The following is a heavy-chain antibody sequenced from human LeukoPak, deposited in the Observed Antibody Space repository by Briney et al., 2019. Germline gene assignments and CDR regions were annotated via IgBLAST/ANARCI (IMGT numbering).Heavy chain of an antibody. D-gene: IGHD2-15*01. V-gene: IGHV3-33*08. CDR1: GFTFSSYG. Sequence: GRSLRLSCAASGFTFSSYGMHWVRQAPGKGLEWVAVIWYDGSNKYYADSVKGRFTISRDNSKNTLYLQMNSLRAEDTAVYYCARFGVGGGYGGNAFDIWGQGTMVTVSS. CDR2: IWYDGSNK. CDR3: ARFGVGGGYGGNAFDI. J-gene: IGHJ3*02.